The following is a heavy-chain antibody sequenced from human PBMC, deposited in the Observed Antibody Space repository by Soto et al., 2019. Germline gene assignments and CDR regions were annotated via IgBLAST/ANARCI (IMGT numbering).Heavy chain of an antibody. V-gene: IGHV3-21*06. CDR1: GFTFRIYS. J-gene: IGHJ3*02. Sequence: GGSLRLSCAASGFTFRIYSMDWVRQAPGKELEWVSSISSSSSYIYYGDSVKGRFTISRDNAKNSLYLQMNSLRGEDTAVYYCASGARDTTMIPHDIWGQGTTVTVSS. CDR2: ISSSSSYI. D-gene: IGHD5-18*01. CDR3: ASGARDTTMIPHDI.